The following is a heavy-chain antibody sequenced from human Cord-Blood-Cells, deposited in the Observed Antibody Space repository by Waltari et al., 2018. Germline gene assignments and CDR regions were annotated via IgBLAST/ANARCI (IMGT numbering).Heavy chain of an antibody. V-gene: IGHV4-39*01. Sequence: QLQLQESGPALVKPSETLSLTCTVSGGSISSSSYYWGWIRQPPGKGLEWIGSIYYSGSTYYNPSLKSRVTISVDTSKNQFSLKLSSVTAADTAVYYCARVGGSGSYYNWFDPWGQGTLVTVSS. CDR2: IYYSGST. CDR3: ARVGGSGSYYNWFDP. J-gene: IGHJ5*02. CDR1: GGSISSSSYY. D-gene: IGHD3-10*01.